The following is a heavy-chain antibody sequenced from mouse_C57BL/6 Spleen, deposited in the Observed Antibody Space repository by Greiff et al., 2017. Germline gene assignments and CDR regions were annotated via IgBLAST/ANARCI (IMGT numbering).Heavy chain of an antibody. CDR3: ARHPPSPFDY. V-gene: IGHV5-6*02. CDR1: GFTFSSYG. Sequence: DVMLVESGGDLVKPGGSLKLSCAASGFTFSSYGMSWVRQTPDKRLEWVATISSGGSYTYYPDSVKGRFTISRDNAKNTLYLQMSSLKSEDTAMYYCARHPPSPFDYWGQGTTLTVSS. J-gene: IGHJ2*01. CDR2: ISSGGSYT.